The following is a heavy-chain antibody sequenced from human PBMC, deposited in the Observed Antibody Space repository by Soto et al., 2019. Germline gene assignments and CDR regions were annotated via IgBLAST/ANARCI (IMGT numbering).Heavy chain of an antibody. D-gene: IGHD1-26*01. Sequence: GGSLRLSCAASGFTFSSYAMSWVRQAPGKGLEWVSAISGSGGSTYYADSVKGRFTISRDNSKNTLYLQMNSLRAEDTAVYYCAKGGWRIVGANDAQSRKGIDYWGQGTLVTVSS. CDR3: AKGGWRIVGANDAQSRKGIDY. J-gene: IGHJ4*02. CDR1: GFTFSSYA. CDR2: ISGSGGST. V-gene: IGHV3-23*01.